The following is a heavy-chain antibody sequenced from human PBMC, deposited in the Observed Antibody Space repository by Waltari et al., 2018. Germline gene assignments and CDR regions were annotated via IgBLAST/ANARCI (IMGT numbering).Heavy chain of an antibody. Sequence: QVQLVQSGAEVKKPGASVKVSCKASGYTFTSYAMHWVRQAPGQRLEWMGWINAGNGNTKYSQKVQGRVTITRDTSASTAYMELSSLRSEDTAVYYCARSAGRIRGYQLLYFDYWGQGPLVTVSS. CDR3: ARSAGRIRGYQLLYFDY. CDR2: INAGNGNT. V-gene: IGHV1-3*01. J-gene: IGHJ4*02. CDR1: GYTFTSYA. D-gene: IGHD2-2*01.